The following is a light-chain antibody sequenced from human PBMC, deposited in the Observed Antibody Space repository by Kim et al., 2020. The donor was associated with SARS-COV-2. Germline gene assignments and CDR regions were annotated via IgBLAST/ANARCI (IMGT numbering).Light chain of an antibody. Sequence: DIQMTQSPSSLSASVGDRVTITCRASQSISIYLNWYQQKPGKAPNLLIYAAFSLQSGVPSRFSGSGSGTDFTLTISSLQPEDFATYFCQQSYTTPRTFGQGTKVDIK. J-gene: IGKJ1*01. CDR2: AAF. CDR1: QSISIY. CDR3: QQSYTTPRT. V-gene: IGKV1-39*01.